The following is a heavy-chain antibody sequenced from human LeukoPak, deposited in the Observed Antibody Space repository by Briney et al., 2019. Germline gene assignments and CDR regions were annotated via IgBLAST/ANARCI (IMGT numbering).Heavy chain of an antibody. J-gene: IGHJ6*02. CDR3: ARDVAYSYGYASKSRYYYGMDV. Sequence: GGSLRLSCAASGFTFSSYSMNWVRQAPGKGLEWVSSISSSSSYIYYADSVKGRFTISRDNAKNSLYLQTNSLRAEDTAVYYCARDVAYSYGYASKSRYYYGMDVWGQGTTVTVSS. CDR2: ISSSSSYI. D-gene: IGHD5-18*01. CDR1: GFTFSSYS. V-gene: IGHV3-21*01.